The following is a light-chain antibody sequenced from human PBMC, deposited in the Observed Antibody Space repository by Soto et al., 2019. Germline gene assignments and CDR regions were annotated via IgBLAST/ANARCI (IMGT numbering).Light chain of an antibody. CDR3: CEYAGSSTLGV. Sequence: QSALTQPASVSGSPGQSITISCTGTRSDVGSYNRVSWYQQHPGKAPKLMIYEGSKRPSGVSNGFSGSKSGNTASLTISGLQAEDEADYYCCEYAGSSTLGVFGGGTKLTVL. CDR1: RSDVGSYNR. V-gene: IGLV2-23*01. CDR2: EGS. J-gene: IGLJ2*01.